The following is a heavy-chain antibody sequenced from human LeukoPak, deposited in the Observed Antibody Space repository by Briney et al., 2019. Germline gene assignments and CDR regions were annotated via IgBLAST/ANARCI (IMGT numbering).Heavy chain of an antibody. D-gene: IGHD3-22*01. Sequence: ASVEVSCKASGYTFTSYGISWVRQAPGQGLEWMGWISAYNGNTNYAQKLQGRVTMTTDTSTSTAYMELRSLRSDDTAVYYCARDPGSYYYDSSGYYDYWGQGTLVTVSS. J-gene: IGHJ4*02. CDR1: GYTFTSYG. CDR2: ISAYNGNT. CDR3: ARDPGSYYYDSSGYYDY. V-gene: IGHV1-18*01.